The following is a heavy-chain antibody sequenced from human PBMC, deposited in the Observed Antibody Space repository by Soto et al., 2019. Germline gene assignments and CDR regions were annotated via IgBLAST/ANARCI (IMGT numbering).Heavy chain of an antibody. D-gene: IGHD6-6*01. CDR1: KFMFSNYW. J-gene: IGHJ4*02. CDR3: ARIGYSSSSLDY. CDR2: IKQDGSHT. Sequence: GSLRLSCAASKFMFSNYWMTWVRQAPGKGLEWVANIKQDGSHTYYLDSVKGRFAISRDNAKNSVYLQMNSLRAEDTAVYYCARIGYSSSSLDYWGQGTLVTVSS. V-gene: IGHV3-7*03.